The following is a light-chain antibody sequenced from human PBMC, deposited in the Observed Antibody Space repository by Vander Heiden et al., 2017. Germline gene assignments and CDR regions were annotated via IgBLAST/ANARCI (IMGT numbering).Light chain of an antibody. J-gene: IGKJ4*01. Sequence: DIVMTQSPDSLAVSLGERATINCKSSQTVLYSSNNKNYFAWYQQKPGKPPKLLIYWASTRRSGVPDRFSGSGCGTDFTLTISSLQAEDVAVYYCQRYHSTLTFGGGTKVEIK. CDR2: WAS. CDR1: QTVLYSSNNKNY. V-gene: IGKV4-1*01. CDR3: QRYHSTLT.